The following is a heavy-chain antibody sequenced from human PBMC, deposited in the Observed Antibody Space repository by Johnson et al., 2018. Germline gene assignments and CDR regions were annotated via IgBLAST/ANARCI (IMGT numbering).Heavy chain of an antibody. J-gene: IGHJ6*03. Sequence: VQPGRSLRLSCAASGFTFSSYGMTWVRQAPGKGLEWVSIISAGGGGRYYADSVKGWFTISRDNSKDTVHLQMDSLRDEDMDIYYCARCAEQPAWRGLGYYYMDVWGKGTTVTVSS. CDR1: GFTFSSYG. CDR2: ISAGGGGR. CDR3: ARCAEQPAWRGLGYYYMDV. D-gene: IGHD3-3*01. V-gene: IGHV3-23*01.